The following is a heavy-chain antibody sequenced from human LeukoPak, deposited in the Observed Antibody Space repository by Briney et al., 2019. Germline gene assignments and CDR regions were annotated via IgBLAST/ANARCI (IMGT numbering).Heavy chain of an antibody. J-gene: IGHJ6*03. D-gene: IGHD1-14*01. V-gene: IGHV4-4*07. CDR1: GGSISSHY. CDR2: IYTSGST. Sequence: SETLSLTCTVSGGSISSHYWSWIRQPAGKGLEWIGRIYTSGSTNYNPSLKSRVTMSVDTSKNQFSLKLSSVTAADTAVYYCARDGGPRTYYYYMDVWGKGTTVTVSS. CDR3: ARDGGPRTYYYYMDV.